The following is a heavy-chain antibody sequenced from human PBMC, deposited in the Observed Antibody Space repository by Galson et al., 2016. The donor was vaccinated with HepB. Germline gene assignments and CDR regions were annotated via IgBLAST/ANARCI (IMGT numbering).Heavy chain of an antibody. J-gene: IGHJ4*02. CDR2: IKEDGSQQ. D-gene: IGHD2-15*01. CDR1: GFTFDSYW. Sequence: SLRLSCAASGFTFDSYWMSWVRQAPGKGLEWVANIKEDGSQQYYVDSVKGRFTISRDNAKNSLYLQMNSLRPEDTAVYFCARDPLYCSGGSCIPYYFDYWGQGTPVTVSS. CDR3: ARDPLYCSGGSCIPYYFDY. V-gene: IGHV3-7*01.